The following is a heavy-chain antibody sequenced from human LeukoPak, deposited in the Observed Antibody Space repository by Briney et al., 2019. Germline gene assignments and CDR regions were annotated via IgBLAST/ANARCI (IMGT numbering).Heavy chain of an antibody. CDR3: ARVRGSYASDY. Sequence: GGSLRLSCAASGFTFSSYGIHWVRQAPGKGLEWVAVISFDGNNKYYADSVKGRFTISRDSSKNTLYLQMNSLRAEDTAVYYCARVRGSYASDYWGQGTLVTVSS. V-gene: IGHV3-30*03. CDR1: GFTFSSYG. D-gene: IGHD3-16*01. J-gene: IGHJ4*02. CDR2: ISFDGNNK.